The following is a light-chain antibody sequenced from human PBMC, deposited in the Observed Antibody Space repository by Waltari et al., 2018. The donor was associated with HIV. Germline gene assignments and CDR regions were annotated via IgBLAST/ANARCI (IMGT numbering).Light chain of an antibody. CDR2: EVS. J-gene: IGLJ3*02. Sequence: QSALTQPASVSGSPGQSITISCTGTSCDVGGYAYVSWYQQHPGKAPKLIIYEVSYRPSGSSHRFSASKSGNTASLTISGLQAEDEADYYCSSYTSSNTLVFGGGTKLTVL. CDR3: SSYTSSNTLV. CDR1: SCDVGGYAY. V-gene: IGLV2-14*03.